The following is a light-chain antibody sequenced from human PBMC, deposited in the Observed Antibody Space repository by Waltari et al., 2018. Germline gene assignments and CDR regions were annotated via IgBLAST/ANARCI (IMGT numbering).Light chain of an antibody. CDR1: SSDVGGYNY. Sequence: QSALTQPASVSGSPGQSITISCTGTSSDVGGYNYVSWYQQHPGKAPKLMIYDVSKRPSGVSNLFAVSTSGNKASLTISGLQAEDEADYYCSSYTSSSTWVFGGGTKLTVL. CDR3: SSYTSSSTWV. CDR2: DVS. V-gene: IGLV2-14*01. J-gene: IGLJ3*02.